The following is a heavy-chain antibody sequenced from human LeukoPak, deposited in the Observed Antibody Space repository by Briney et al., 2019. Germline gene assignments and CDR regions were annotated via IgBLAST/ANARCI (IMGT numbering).Heavy chain of an antibody. J-gene: IGHJ2*01. CDR3: AKDAGYGSGSYEYWYFDL. CDR1: GFTFSSYG. CDR2: ISYDGSNK. V-gene: IGHV3-30*18. D-gene: IGHD3-10*01. Sequence: PGGSLRLSCAASGFTFSSYGMHWVRQAPGKGLEWVAVISYDGSNKYYADSAKGRFTISRDNSKNTLYLQMNSLRAEDTAVYYCAKDAGYGSGSYEYWYFDLWGRGTLVTVSS.